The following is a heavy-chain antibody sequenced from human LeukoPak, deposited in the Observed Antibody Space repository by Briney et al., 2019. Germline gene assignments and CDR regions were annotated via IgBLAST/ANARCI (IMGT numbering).Heavy chain of an antibody. CDR3: ARDLSYYYYMDV. D-gene: IGHD2/OR15-2a*01. CDR2: ISSSGSTI. CDR1: GFTFSDYY. V-gene: IGHV3-11*01. J-gene: IGHJ6*03. Sequence: GGSLRLSCAASGFTFSDYYMSWIRQAPGKGLEWVSYISSSGSTIYYADSVKGRFTISRDNAKNSLYLQMNSLRAEDTAVCYCARDLSYYYYMDVWGKGTTVTVSS.